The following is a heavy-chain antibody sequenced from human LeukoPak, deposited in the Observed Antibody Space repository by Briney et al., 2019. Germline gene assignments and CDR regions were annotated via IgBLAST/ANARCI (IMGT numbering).Heavy chain of an antibody. J-gene: IGHJ4*02. V-gene: IGHV3-74*01. CDR3: AKDWGEYFDYVWGSFTSFDS. Sequence: GGSLRLSCAASGFTFSSYWMHWVRQAPGKGLVWVSRIKSDGSSTSYADSVKGRFTISRDNSKSTLYLQMNSLRAEDTAVYYCAKDWGEYFDYVWGSFTSFDSWGQGTLVTVSS. CDR1: GFTFSSYW. D-gene: IGHD3-16*01. CDR2: IKSDGSST.